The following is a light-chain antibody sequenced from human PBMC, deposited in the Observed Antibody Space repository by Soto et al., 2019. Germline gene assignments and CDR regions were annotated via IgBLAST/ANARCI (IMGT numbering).Light chain of an antibody. V-gene: IGKV3-15*01. J-gene: IGKJ4*01. Sequence: EVRMSQSAFTLSVSTGERATLSCRASQNISRSLAWYQQKPGQGPSLLIYGTSTRAGGVPARFSGGGSGTDFSLTISRLEPEDCAVYYCQQYGNSITFGGGTKVAIK. CDR1: QNISRS. CDR2: GTS. CDR3: QQYGNSIT.